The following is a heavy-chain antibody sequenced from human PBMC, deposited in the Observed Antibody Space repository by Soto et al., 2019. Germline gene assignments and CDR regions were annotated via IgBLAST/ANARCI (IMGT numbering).Heavy chain of an antibody. CDR1: GGTFSSYA. CDR2: IIPIFGTA. V-gene: IGHV1-69*13. D-gene: IGHD2-2*01. J-gene: IGHJ6*04. Sequence: SVKVSCKASGGTFSSYAISWVRQAPGQGLEWMGGIIPIFGTANYAQKFQGRVTITADESTSTAYMELSSLRSEDTAVYYCARPADIVVVPAARSTRDYYYYYGMDVWGKGTTVTVSS. CDR3: ARPADIVVVPAARSTRDYYYYYGMDV.